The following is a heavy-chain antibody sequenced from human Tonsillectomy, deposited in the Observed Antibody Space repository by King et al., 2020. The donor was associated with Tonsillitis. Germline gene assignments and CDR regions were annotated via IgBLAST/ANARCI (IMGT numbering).Heavy chain of an antibody. J-gene: IGHJ4*02. V-gene: IGHV3-64D*06. D-gene: IGHD2-15*01. CDR2: ISTNGGST. Sequence: VQLVESGGGLVQPGGSLRLSCSASGFTFSSYAMHWVRQAPGKGLEYVSAISTNGGSTYYADSVKGRFTISRDNSKNTLYIQMSSLRAEDTALYYCVKAGGIVAVVAAPDYWGQGTLVTVSS. CDR3: VKAGGIVAVVAAPDY. CDR1: GFTFSSYA.